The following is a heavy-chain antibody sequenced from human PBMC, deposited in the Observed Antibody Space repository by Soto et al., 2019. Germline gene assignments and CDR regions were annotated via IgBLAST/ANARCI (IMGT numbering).Heavy chain of an antibody. D-gene: IGHD4-17*01. Sequence: EVQLVESGGGLVKPGGSLRLSCAASGFTFSSYSMNWVRQAPGKGLEWVSSISSSSSYIYYADSVKGRFTISRDNAKNSLYLQMNSLRAEDTAVYYCAGVPHYGDHPPYGGQGTLVTVSS. CDR3: AGVPHYGDHPPY. CDR2: ISSSSSYI. V-gene: IGHV3-21*01. CDR1: GFTFSSYS. J-gene: IGHJ4*02.